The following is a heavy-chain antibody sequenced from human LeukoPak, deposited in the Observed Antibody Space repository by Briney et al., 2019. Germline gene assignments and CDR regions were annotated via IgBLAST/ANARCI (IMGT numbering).Heavy chain of an antibody. CDR3: AKVLMARGYYDYYYYGMDV. D-gene: IGHD3-3*01. J-gene: IGHJ6*02. Sequence: GGSLRLSCAASGFTFSSYWMSWVRQAPGKGLEWVANIKQDGSEKYYVDSVKGRFTISRDNAKDSLYLQMNSLRAEDTAVYYCAKVLMARGYYDYYYYGMDVWGQGTTVTVSS. CDR1: GFTFSSYW. CDR2: IKQDGSEK. V-gene: IGHV3-7*01.